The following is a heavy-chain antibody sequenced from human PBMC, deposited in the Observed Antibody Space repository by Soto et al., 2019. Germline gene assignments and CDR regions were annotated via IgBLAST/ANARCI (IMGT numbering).Heavy chain of an antibody. Sequence: SETLSLTCSVSGESIGSGGHYWNWIRQRPEKGLEWIGYIYYSGSTHYNPSLRSRLTISLDTSKNQFFLRLVSVTAADTALYYCARDQALAPTVWGYRGQGIQVTVSS. CDR1: GESIGSGGHY. CDR3: ARDQALAPTVWGY. V-gene: IGHV4-31*03. J-gene: IGHJ4*02. CDR2: IYYSGST. D-gene: IGHD7-27*01.